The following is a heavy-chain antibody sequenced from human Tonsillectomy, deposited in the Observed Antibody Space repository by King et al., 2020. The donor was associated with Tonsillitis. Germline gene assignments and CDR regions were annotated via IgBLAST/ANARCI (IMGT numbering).Heavy chain of an antibody. J-gene: IGHJ4*02. Sequence: VQLVESGGGVVQPGGSLRLPCAASGFTFGDYTMHWVRQAPGNCLDWVSLICGDLIDTYYADSVKGRFTISRDNSKNSLYLQMNSLRAEDTALYYCAKRGFGRGGTFNYWGQGTLVTVSS. D-gene: IGHD3-16*01. CDR2: ICGDLIDT. CDR1: GFTFGDYT. V-gene: IGHV3-43*02. CDR3: AKRGFGRGGTFNY.